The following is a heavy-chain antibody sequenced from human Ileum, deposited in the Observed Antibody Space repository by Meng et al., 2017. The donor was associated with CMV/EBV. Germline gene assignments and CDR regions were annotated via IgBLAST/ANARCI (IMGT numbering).Heavy chain of an antibody. V-gene: IGHV4-39*07. CDR3: ARDFSQGGHDFWGGPNWFDP. CDR2: ISHSGRT. CDR1: NNSY. J-gene: IGHJ5*02. D-gene: IGHD3-3*01. Sequence: NNSYWGWIRLSPVKGLEWIGNISHSGRTYYNPSLTSRVTISIDTSKNQFSLNLNSVTAADTAVYYCARDFSQGGHDFWGGPNWFDPWGQGTLVTVSS.